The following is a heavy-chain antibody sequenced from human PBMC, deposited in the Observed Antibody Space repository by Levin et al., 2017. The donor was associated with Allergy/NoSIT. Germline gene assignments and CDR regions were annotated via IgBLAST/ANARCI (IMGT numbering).Heavy chain of an antibody. CDR2: ISGSGGST. D-gene: IGHD3-9*01. CDR1: GFTFSSYA. CDR3: AKGVRHYDILTGGFDY. Sequence: GGSLRLSCAASGFTFSSYAMSWVRQAPGKGLEWVSAISGSGGSTYYADSVKGRFTISRDNSKNTLYLQMNSLRAEDTAVYYCAKGVRHYDILTGGFDYWGQGTLVTVSS. J-gene: IGHJ4*02. V-gene: IGHV3-23*01.